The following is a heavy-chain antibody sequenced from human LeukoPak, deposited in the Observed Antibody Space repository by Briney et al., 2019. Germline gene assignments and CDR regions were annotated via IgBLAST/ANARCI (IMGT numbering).Heavy chain of an antibody. D-gene: IGHD1-1*01. J-gene: IGHJ5*02. CDR2: TSSSSAYT. CDR1: GFTFNTYT. V-gene: IGHV3-21*01. CDR3: ARLGLEVGGPNWFDP. Sequence: GGSLRLSCAASGFTFNTYTMNWVRQAPGKGLEWVSSTSSSSAYTFYAESGEGRFTISRDNAKNSLYLQMNSLRVEDTAVYYCARLGLEVGGPNWFDPWGQGTLVTVSS.